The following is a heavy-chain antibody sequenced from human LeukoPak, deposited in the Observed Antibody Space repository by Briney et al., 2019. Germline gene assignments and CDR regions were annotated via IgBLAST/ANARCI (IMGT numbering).Heavy chain of an antibody. Sequence: SETLSLTCTVSGGSISSSNYYWGWIRQPPGKGLEWIGSMYYSGTTYYNPSLKSRVTISVDTSKNQFSLKLSSVTAADTAVYYCASLYPEYYYDSSGYYPGWGQGTLVTVSS. CDR2: MYYSGTT. CDR1: GGSISSSNYY. CDR3: ASLYPEYYYDSSGYYPG. V-gene: IGHV4-39*07. J-gene: IGHJ4*02. D-gene: IGHD3-22*01.